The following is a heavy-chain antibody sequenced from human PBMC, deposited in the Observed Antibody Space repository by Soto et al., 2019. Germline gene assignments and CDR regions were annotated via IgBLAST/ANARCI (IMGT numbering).Heavy chain of an antibody. D-gene: IGHD5-18*01. CDR2: IDPSDSYT. Sequence: GESLKISCKGSGYSFTSYWIAWVRQVPGKGLEWMGRIDPSDSYTNYSPSFQGHVTISADKSISTAYLQWSSLKASDTAMYYCARTESGYSYGFADVWGQGTTVTVSS. V-gene: IGHV5-10-1*01. J-gene: IGHJ6*02. CDR3: ARTESGYSYGFADV. CDR1: GYSFTSYW.